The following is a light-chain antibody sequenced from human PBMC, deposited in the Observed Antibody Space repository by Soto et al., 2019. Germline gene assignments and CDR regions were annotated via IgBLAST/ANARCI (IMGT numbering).Light chain of an antibody. V-gene: IGKV3D-15*01. CDR1: QNVGSN. CDR3: QQYNNWPIT. CDR2: GAS. J-gene: IGKJ5*01. Sequence: EIVMTQSPGTLSVSPGERATLSCRASQNVGSNLAWYQQKPGRAPRLLIYGASTRATGIPARFSGSGSVTEFTLTISSLQSEDFAVYYCQQYNNWPITFGQGTRLEIK.